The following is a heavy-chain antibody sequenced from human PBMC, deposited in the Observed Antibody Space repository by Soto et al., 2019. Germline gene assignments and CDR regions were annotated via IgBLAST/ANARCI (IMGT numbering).Heavy chain of an antibody. J-gene: IGHJ3*01. CDR2: IHSSGTTI. V-gene: IGHV3-48*03. CDR1: GFTFSRYE. Sequence: EVQLVESGGGLVQPGGSLRLSCAASGFTFSRYEMNWVRQAPGKGLEWISYIHSSGTTIYYADSVKGRFTISRDNAKNSLCLQRNSRSAEDTAFYYCATRWGGGGAFDFWGQGTMVTVSS. CDR3: ATRWGGGGAFDF. D-gene: IGHD3-16*01.